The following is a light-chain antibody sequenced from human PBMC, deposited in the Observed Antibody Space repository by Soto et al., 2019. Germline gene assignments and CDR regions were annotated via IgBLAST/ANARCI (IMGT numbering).Light chain of an antibody. J-gene: IGKJ1*01. Sequence: EIVLTQSPGTLSVSPGERATLSCRASQSISSNYLAWYQQKTGQAPSLLIYGASSRATGIPDRFSGSGSGTDFTLTISRLEPEDSAIYYLQQYGSWTFGQGTKVEIK. CDR2: GAS. CDR3: QQYGSWT. V-gene: IGKV3-20*01. CDR1: QSISSNY.